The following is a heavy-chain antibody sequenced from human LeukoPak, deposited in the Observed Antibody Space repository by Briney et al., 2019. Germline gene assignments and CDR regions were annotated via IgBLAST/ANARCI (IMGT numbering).Heavy chain of an antibody. CDR1: GGSISGYY. CDR2: IHYTGGT. V-gene: IGHV4-34*01. J-gene: IGHJ4*02. CDR3: ARGNILSGYCFDF. Sequence: PSETLSLTCAVYGGSISGYYWSWIRQPPGKGLEWVGEIHYTGGTSYNPSLKSRATISIDASKNQLSLKLSSVTAADTAVYYCARGNILSGYCFDFWGQGALVTVSS. D-gene: IGHD3-9*01.